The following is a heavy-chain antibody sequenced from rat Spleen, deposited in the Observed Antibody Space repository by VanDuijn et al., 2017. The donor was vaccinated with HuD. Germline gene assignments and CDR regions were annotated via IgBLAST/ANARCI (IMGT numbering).Heavy chain of an antibody. D-gene: IGHD1-11*01. J-gene: IGHJ3*01. CDR1: GLTLSDYD. Sequence: EVKLVESGGGSVQPGRSLKISCVASGLTLSDYDMAWVRQTPTKGLEWIASISTGGDNTYYRDSVKGRFTISRDDAKNTQYRQMDSLRSDDTATYDCTRHGGLRNWFAFWGQGTLVTVSS. V-gene: IGHV5S13*01. CDR2: ISTGGDNT. CDR3: TRHGGLRNWFAF.